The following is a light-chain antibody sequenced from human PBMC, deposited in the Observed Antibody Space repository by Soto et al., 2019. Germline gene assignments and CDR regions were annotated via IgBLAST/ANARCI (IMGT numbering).Light chain of an antibody. CDR2: EVS. V-gene: IGLV2-14*01. Sequence: QSALTQPASVSGSPGQSITISCTGTSSDVGGYKYVSWYQQHPGKAPKLMIHEVSNRPSGVSNRFSGSKSGNTASLTISGLQAQDEADYYCSSYTSRSSSTLVVFGTGTKLTVL. J-gene: IGLJ1*01. CDR1: SSDVGGYKY. CDR3: SSYTSRSSSTLVV.